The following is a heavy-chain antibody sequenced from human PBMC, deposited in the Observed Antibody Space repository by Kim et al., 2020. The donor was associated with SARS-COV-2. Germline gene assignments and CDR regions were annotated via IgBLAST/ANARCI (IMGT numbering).Heavy chain of an antibody. D-gene: IGHD3-10*01. Sequence: GGSLRLSCAASGFTFDDYAMHWVRQAPGKGLEWVSGISWNSGSIGYADSVKGRFTISRDNAKNSLYLQMNSLRAEDTALYYCAKASMPPYYYGSGLIDYWGQGTLVTVSS. V-gene: IGHV3-9*01. CDR3: AKASMPPYYYGSGLIDY. CDR1: GFTFDDYA. J-gene: IGHJ4*02. CDR2: ISWNSGSI.